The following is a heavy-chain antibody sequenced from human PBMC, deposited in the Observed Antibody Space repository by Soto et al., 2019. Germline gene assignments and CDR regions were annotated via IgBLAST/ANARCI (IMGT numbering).Heavy chain of an antibody. CDR2: ISGSSVMT. CDR1: GFTFSSYV. Sequence: LRLSCAASGFTFSSYVMTWVRHAPGNGLELVSGISGSSVMTYYADSVKGRFTISRDNSKNTLYLQMNSLRAEDTAVYYCAKSLYDSSGYQPLGFWGQGTLVTVSS. D-gene: IGHD3-22*01. V-gene: IGHV3-23*01. CDR3: AKSLYDSSGYQPLGF. J-gene: IGHJ4*02.